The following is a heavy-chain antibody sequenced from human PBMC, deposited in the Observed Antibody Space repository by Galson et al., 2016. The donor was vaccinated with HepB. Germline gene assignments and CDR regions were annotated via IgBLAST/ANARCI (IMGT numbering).Heavy chain of an antibody. V-gene: IGHV3-15*07. Sequence: SLRLSCAASGFTFSNAWMNWVRQAPGKGLEWVGRIKSKTDGGTTDYAAPVKGRFTISRDDSKDTLYLQMNSLKTEDPAVYYCTVRTLGYCTGGSCYPRSAEFDSWGQGTLVTVSS. CDR3: TVRTLGYCTGGSCYPRSAEFDS. CDR2: IKSKTDGGTT. D-gene: IGHD2-15*01. CDR1: GFTFSNAW. J-gene: IGHJ4*02.